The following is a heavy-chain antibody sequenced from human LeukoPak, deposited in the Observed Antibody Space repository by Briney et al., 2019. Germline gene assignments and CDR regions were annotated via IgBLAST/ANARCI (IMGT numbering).Heavy chain of an antibody. CDR2: IYYSGST. CDR1: GGSISSSSYY. V-gene: IGHV4-39*01. D-gene: IGHD2-2*01. Sequence: SETLSLTCTVSGGSISSSSYYWGWIRQPPGKGLEWIGSIYYSGSTYYNPSLKSRVTISVDTSKNQFSLKLSSVTAADTAVYYCASRYSSSTSCPFDYWGQGTLVTVSS. J-gene: IGHJ4*02. CDR3: ASRYSSSTSCPFDY.